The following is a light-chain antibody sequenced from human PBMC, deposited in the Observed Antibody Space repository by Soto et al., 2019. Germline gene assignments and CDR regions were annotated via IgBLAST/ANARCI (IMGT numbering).Light chain of an antibody. V-gene: IGLV1-40*01. CDR3: QSSATSLGGPI. CDR1: RSNIGAGYD. CDR2: VNN. J-gene: IGLJ2*01. Sequence: QSVLTQPPSVSGAPGQRGTISCTGSRSNIGAGYDVPCYKHLPGTAPKLLMYVNNNRPSGDPYRFSDSKSGTSASLAITGVQAEDEDEYCSQSSATSLGGPILGGATKVTVL.